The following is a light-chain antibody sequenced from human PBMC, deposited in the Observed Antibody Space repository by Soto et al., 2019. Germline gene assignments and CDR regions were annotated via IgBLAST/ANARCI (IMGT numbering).Light chain of an antibody. J-gene: IGKJ1*01. Sequence: EIVLTQSPGTLSLSPGERATLSCRASQSVSSSYLAWYQQKPGQAPRLLIYGASSRATGIPDRFSGSGSGTDFTLTISSLQSEDFALYYCQQYNDWPLTFGQGTKVDI. V-gene: IGKV3-20*01. CDR3: QQYNDWPLT. CDR1: QSVSSSY. CDR2: GAS.